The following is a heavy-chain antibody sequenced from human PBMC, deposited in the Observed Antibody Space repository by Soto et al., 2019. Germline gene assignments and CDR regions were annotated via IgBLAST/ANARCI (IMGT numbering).Heavy chain of an antibody. CDR3: ARGVATRPVFAFDI. D-gene: IGHD6-6*01. CDR1: GFSLTTSGVG. V-gene: IGHV2-5*01. J-gene: IGHJ3*02. Sequence: GSGPTLVNPTQTLTLTCSFSGFSLTTSGVGVGWIRQPPGKALEWLAHIYWSGDEHYRPSLKSRLSITKDASKNQVVLTMTNMDPVDTATYYCARGVATRPVFAFDIWGQGTMVTVS. CDR2: IYWSGDE.